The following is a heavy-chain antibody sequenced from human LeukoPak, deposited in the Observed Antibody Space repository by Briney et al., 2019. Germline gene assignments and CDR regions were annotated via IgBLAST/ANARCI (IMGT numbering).Heavy chain of an antibody. CDR3: ARSADPYYYDSSQNWFDP. D-gene: IGHD3-22*01. CDR1: GGSISSGGYY. Sequence: SQTLSLTCTVSGGSISSGGYYWRWIRQHPGKGLEWIGYIYYSGSTYYNPSLKSRVTISVDTSKNQFSLKLSSVTAADTAVYYCARSADPYYYDSSQNWFDPWGQGTLVTVSS. CDR2: IYYSGST. J-gene: IGHJ5*02. V-gene: IGHV4-31*03.